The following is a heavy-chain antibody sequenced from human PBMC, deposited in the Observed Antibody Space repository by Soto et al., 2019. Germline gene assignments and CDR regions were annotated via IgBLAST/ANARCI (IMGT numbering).Heavy chain of an antibody. CDR1: GGSISSGGYY. V-gene: IGHV4-31*03. CDR3: ARGELLWQVFDY. J-gene: IGHJ4*02. D-gene: IGHD3-10*01. CDR2: IYYSGST. Sequence: SETLSLTCTVSGGSISSGGYYWSWIRQHPGKGLEWIGYIYYSGSTYYNPSLKSRVTISVDTSKNQFSLKLSSVTAADTAVYYCARGELLWQVFDYWGQGTLVTVSS.